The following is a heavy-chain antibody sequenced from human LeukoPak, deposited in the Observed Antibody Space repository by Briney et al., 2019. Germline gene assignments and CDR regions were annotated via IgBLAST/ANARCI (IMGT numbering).Heavy chain of an antibody. CDR3: ARDQSGWYEDV. CDR2: INWNGGST. Sequence: GGSLRLSCAASGFTFDDYGISWVRQAPGKGLEWVSGINWNGGSTGYADSVKGRFTISRDNAKNSLYLQMNSLRAEDTALYYCARDQSGWYEDVWGKGTTVTVSS. V-gene: IGHV3-20*04. J-gene: IGHJ6*04. CDR1: GFTFDDYG. D-gene: IGHD6-19*01.